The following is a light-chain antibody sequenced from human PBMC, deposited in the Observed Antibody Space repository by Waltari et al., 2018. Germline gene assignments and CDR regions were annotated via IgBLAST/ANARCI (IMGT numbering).Light chain of an antibody. CDR3: AAWDDNLSGGV. Sequence: QSVLTQPPSASGTPGQRVTISCSGSSSNIGSNYVYWYQQLPGTAPKLLLYRSNQRPAGVPDRFFGSKSGTSASLAISGLRSEDEADYYCAAWDDNLSGGVFGGGTKLTVL. J-gene: IGLJ3*02. CDR2: RSN. CDR1: SSNIGSNY. V-gene: IGLV1-47*01.